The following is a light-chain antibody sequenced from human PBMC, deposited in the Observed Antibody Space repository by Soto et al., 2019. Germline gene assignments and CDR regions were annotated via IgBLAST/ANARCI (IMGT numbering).Light chain of an antibody. Sequence: DIQMTQAPSSLSASVGDRVTITCRARQNINSYLNYYQQKPGKAPKLLIYAASSLQSGVPSRFSASGSGTDFTHAVSSLQPEDFATYYCHQSYDIPTFGQGTRLEIK. J-gene: IGKJ5*01. V-gene: IGKV1-39*01. CDR2: AAS. CDR3: HQSYDIPT. CDR1: QNINSY.